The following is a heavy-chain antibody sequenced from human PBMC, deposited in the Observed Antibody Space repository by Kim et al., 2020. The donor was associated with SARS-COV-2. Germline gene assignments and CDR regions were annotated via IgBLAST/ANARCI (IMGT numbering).Heavy chain of an antibody. CDR3: AKDIHDYDGPRGFDY. Sequence: RGRFTISRDHSKTTLYLQLNSLRAEDTDVYYCAKDIHDYDGPRGFDYWGQGTLVTVSS. V-gene: IGHV3-23*01. D-gene: IGHD4-17*01. J-gene: IGHJ4*02.